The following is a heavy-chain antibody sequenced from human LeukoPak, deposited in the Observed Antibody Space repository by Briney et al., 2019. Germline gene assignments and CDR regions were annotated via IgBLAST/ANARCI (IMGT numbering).Heavy chain of an antibody. V-gene: IGHV4-39*07. J-gene: IGHJ5*02. CDR2: IYYSGST. CDR3: ARGIVVVPAAITGWFDP. Sequence: SETLSLTCTVSGGSISSSSYSWGWIRQPPGKGLEWIGSIYYSGSTYYNPSLKSRVTISVDTSKNQFSLKLSSVTAADTAVYYCARGIVVVPAAITGWFDPWGQGTLVTVSS. D-gene: IGHD2-2*02. CDR1: GGSISSSSYS.